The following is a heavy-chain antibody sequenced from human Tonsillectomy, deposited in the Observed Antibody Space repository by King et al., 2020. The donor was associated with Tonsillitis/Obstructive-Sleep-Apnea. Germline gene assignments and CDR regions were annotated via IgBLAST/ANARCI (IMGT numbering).Heavy chain of an antibody. Sequence: QLQESGPGLVKPSETLSLTCTVSGGSISSYYWSWIRQPPGKGLEWMGYIYYSGSTNYNPSLKSRVTISVDTSKNQFSLKLSSVTAADTAVYYCARGPTNYDFWSGYYSGAFDICGQGTMVTVSS. J-gene: IGHJ3*02. CDR2: IYYSGST. V-gene: IGHV4-59*08. CDR3: ARGPTNYDFWSGYYSGAFDI. D-gene: IGHD3-3*01. CDR1: GGSISSYY.